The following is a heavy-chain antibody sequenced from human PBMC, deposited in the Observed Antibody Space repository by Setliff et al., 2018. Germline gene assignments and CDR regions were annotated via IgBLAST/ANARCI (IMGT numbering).Heavy chain of an antibody. V-gene: IGHV1-3*01. CDR1: GYTFTSYA. Sequence: ASVKVSCKASGYTFTSYAMHWVRQAPGQRLEWMGWINAGNGNTKYSQKFQGRVTITRDTSASTAYMELNSLRSEDTAVYYCARGRYCTTLSCPYYFDYWGQGTLVTVSS. CDR3: ARGRYCTTLSCPYYFDY. D-gene: IGHD2-8*01. J-gene: IGHJ4*02. CDR2: INAGNGNT.